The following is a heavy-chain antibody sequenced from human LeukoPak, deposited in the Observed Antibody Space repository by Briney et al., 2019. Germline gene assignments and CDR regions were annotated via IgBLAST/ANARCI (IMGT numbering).Heavy chain of an antibody. CDR1: GYTFTGYY. CDR2: INLNSGDT. J-gene: IGHJ5*02. Sequence: ASVKVSCKASGYTFTGYYMHWVRQAPVQGLEWMGWINLNSGDTNYAQKFQGRVTMTTDTSISTAYMELSSLRSDDTAVYYCARGHNDYLWGRSRSRFDPWGQGTLVTVSS. CDR3: ARGHNDYLWGRSRSRFDP. V-gene: IGHV1-2*02. D-gene: IGHD3-16*02.